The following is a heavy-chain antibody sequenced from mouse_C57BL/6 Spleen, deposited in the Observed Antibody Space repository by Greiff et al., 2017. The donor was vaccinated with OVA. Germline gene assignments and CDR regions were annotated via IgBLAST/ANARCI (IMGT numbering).Heavy chain of an antibody. D-gene: IGHD1-1*01. CDR3: ARDSYLYYFDY. CDR1: GYAFSSSW. V-gene: IGHV1-82*01. Sequence: QVQLQQSGPELVKPGASVKISCKASGYAFSSSWMNWVKQRPGKGLEWIGRIYPGDGDTNYNGKFKGKATLTADKSSSTAYMQLSSLTSEDSAVYFCARDSYLYYFDYWGQGTTLTVSS. CDR2: IYPGDGDT. J-gene: IGHJ2*01.